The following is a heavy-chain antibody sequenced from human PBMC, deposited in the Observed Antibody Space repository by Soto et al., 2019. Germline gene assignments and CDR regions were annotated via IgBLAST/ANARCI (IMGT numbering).Heavy chain of an antibody. CDR1: GGSVSSGGYY. Sequence: QVQLQESGPGLVEPSETLSLTCTVSGGSVSSGGYYWSWIRQPPGKGLEWIGYIFNSENTKYNPSLKSRVTISVDTSKNPFSLSLSSVIAADTAIYYCARDSSSWNFWVWGQGTLVTVSS. CDR3: ARDSSSWNFWV. D-gene: IGHD1-7*01. CDR2: IFNSENT. V-gene: IGHV4-61*08. J-gene: IGHJ4*02.